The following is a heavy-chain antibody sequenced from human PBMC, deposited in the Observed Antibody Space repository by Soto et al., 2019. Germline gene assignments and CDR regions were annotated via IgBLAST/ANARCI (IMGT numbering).Heavy chain of an antibody. CDR2: IIPIFGTA. Sequence: QVPLVQSGAEVKKPGSSVKVSCKASGGTFSSYAISWVRQAPGQGREWMGGIIPIFGTANYAQKFQGRVTIAAEESTSTAYMELSSLRSEDTAVYYCASANHYGSGSWGVSYYYYGMDVWGQGATVTVSS. J-gene: IGHJ6*02. V-gene: IGHV1-69*01. CDR3: ASANHYGSGSWGVSYYYYGMDV. CDR1: GGTFSSYA. D-gene: IGHD3-10*01.